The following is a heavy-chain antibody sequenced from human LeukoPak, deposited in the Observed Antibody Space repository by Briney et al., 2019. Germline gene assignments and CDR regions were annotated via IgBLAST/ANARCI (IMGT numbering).Heavy chain of an antibody. CDR2: MNPQTGNT. V-gene: IGHV1-8*01. CDR1: GYTFSSYD. CDR3: ARGPRVFGVVLSSHWFFDV. J-gene: IGHJ2*01. D-gene: IGHD3-3*01. Sequence: GASVKVSCTASGYTFSSYDINWVRQAAGQGLEWMGWMNPQTGNTGYAQKFQGRLSFTRNTSINTAYMELSSLRSEDTAVYYCARGPRVFGVVLSSHWFFDVWGRGTLVTVSS.